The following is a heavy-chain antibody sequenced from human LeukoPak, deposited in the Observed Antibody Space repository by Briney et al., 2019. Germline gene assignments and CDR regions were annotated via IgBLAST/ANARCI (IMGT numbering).Heavy chain of an antibody. J-gene: IGHJ6*02. CDR1: GYTFTGYY. CDR2: INPNSGGT. CDR3: ASPANPYYDFWSVRHYGMDV. D-gene: IGHD3-3*01. Sequence: ASVKVSCKASGYTFTGYYMHWVRQAPGQGLEWMGRINPNSGGTNYAQKFQGRVTMTRDTSISTAYMELSRLRSDDTAVYYCASPANPYYDFWSVRHYGMDVWGQGTTVTDSS. V-gene: IGHV1-2*06.